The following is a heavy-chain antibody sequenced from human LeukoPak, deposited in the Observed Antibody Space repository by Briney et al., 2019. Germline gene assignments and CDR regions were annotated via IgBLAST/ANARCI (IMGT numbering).Heavy chain of an antibody. CDR1: GGSISSGDYY. CDR3: AREDIVVVPAAKVEYYYYGMDV. Sequence: SETLSLTCTVSGGSISSGDYYWSWIRQPPGKGLEWIGEINHSGSTNYNPSLKSRVTISVDTSKNQFSLKLSSVTAADTAVYYCAREDIVVVPAAKVEYYYYGMDVWGQGTTVTVSS. CDR2: INHSGST. V-gene: IGHV4-39*07. J-gene: IGHJ6*02. D-gene: IGHD2-2*01.